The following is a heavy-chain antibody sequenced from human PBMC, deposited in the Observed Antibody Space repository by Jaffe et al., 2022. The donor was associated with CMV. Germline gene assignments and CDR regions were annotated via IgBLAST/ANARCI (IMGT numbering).Heavy chain of an antibody. V-gene: IGHV3-11*01. CDR3: AGGDGYSGYVHFDY. CDR2: ISGSGRLI. CDR1: GLIFSDYY. Sequence: QVHLVESGGDLVKPGGSLRLSCEASGLIFSDYYISWIRQAPGKGLEWISYISGSGRLIHYGDSVRGRVTISRDNSKNSVYLQMNSLRAEDTAVYYCAGGDGYSGYVHFDYWGQGTLVAVSS. J-gene: IGHJ4*02. D-gene: IGHD5-12*01.